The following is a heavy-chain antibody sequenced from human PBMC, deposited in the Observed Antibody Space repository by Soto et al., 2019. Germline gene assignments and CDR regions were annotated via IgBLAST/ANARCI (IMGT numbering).Heavy chain of an antibody. J-gene: IGHJ4*02. V-gene: IGHV4-30-4*01. CDR1: VGAMRRGDYY. CDR3: PTSRS. CDR2: IYDSGST. Sequence: PSETLSLTFTAPVGAMRRGDYYWSVIRHPPLKGLEWIGYIYDSGSTYYNPSLKRGVTISVDTSKNQFSLKLSSVTDADTAVYYCPTSRSWAKATLLTTSS.